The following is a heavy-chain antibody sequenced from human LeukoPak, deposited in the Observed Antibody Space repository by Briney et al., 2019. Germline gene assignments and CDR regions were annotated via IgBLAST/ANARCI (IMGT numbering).Heavy chain of an antibody. CDR3: ARRGFRSVDY. Sequence: GGSLRLSCAASGFTFSSYSMNWVRQAPGQGLEWVSYISSSSSTIYYADSVKGRFTISRDNAKISLHLQMNSLRDEDTAVYYCARRGFRSVDYWGQGTLVTVSS. V-gene: IGHV3-48*02. CDR2: ISSSSSTI. CDR1: GFTFSSYS. J-gene: IGHJ4*02. D-gene: IGHD1-26*01.